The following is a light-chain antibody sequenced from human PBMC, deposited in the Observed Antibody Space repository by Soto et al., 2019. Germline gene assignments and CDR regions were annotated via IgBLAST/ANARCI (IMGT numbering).Light chain of an antibody. V-gene: IGKV3-15*01. CDR3: LHYNNWPYT. CDR1: QFIDSH. Sequence: EIVMTQSPATLSVSPGERATLSCRASQFIDSHLAWYQQKPGQAPRLLIYGASTRATGFPARFSGSGPGTEFTLTISSLQSEDFAVYYCLHYNNWPYTFGQGTKVEIK. J-gene: IGKJ2*01. CDR2: GAS.